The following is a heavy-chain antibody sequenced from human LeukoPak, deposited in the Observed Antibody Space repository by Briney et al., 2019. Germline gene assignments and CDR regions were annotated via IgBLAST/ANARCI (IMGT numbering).Heavy chain of an antibody. J-gene: IGHJ6*02. D-gene: IGHD2-2*02. CDR2: IYYSGST. CDR3: ARGPFREDIVVVPAAIVDYGMDV. CDR1: GGSISSGGYY. Sequence: SETLSLTCTVSGGSISSGGYYWSWIRQHPGKGLEWIGYIYYSGSTYYNPSLKSRVTISVDTSKNQFSLKLSSVTAADTAVYYCARGPFREDIVVVPAAIVDYGMDVWGQGTTVTVSS. V-gene: IGHV4-31*03.